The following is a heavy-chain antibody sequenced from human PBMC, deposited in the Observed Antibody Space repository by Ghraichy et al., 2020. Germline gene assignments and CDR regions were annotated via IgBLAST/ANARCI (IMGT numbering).Heavy chain of an antibody. J-gene: IGHJ5*02. V-gene: IGHV1-18*01. D-gene: IGHD2-8*01. Sequence: ASVKVSCKASGYTFTNYGITWVRQAPGQGLEWMGWISAYNGNTKYAQKVQGRVTMTTDTSTSTAYMELRSLRSDDTAVYYCARGGGFGVPNWFDPWGQGTLVTVSS. CDR3: ARGGGFGVPNWFDP. CDR2: ISAYNGNT. CDR1: GYTFTNYG.